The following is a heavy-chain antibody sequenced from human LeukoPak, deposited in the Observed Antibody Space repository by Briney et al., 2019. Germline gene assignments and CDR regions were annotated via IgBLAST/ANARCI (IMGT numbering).Heavy chain of an antibody. Sequence: ASVMVSCKASGYTFTSYGISWVRQAPGQGLEWMGWISAYNGNTNYAQKLQGRVTMTTDTSTSTAYMELRSLRSDDTAVYYCARGGIVATITFAFDYWGQGTLVTVSS. V-gene: IGHV1-18*01. CDR2: ISAYNGNT. D-gene: IGHD5-12*01. J-gene: IGHJ4*02. CDR1: GYTFTSYG. CDR3: ARGGIVATITFAFDY.